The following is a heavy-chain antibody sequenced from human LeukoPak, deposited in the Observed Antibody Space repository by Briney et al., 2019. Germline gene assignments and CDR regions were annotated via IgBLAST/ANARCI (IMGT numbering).Heavy chain of an antibody. Sequence: PGGSLRLSCAASGFTFSSYSMNWVRQAPGKGLEWVSSISSSSSYIYYADSVKGRFTISRDNAKNSPYLQMNSLRAEDTAVYYCARDPYCSGGSCYPPPDYWGQGTLVTVSS. J-gene: IGHJ4*02. CDR3: ARDPYCSGGSCYPPPDY. D-gene: IGHD2-15*01. CDR2: ISSSSSYI. V-gene: IGHV3-21*01. CDR1: GFTFSSYS.